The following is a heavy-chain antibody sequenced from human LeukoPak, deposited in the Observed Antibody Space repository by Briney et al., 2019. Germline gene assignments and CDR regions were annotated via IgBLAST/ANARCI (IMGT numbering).Heavy chain of an antibody. V-gene: IGHV3-21*01. D-gene: IGHD2-21*02. CDR1: GFTFSSYS. CDR3: ARSLYCGGDCYSGPFDY. Sequence: GGSLRLSCAASGFTFSSYSMNWVRQAPGKGLEWVSSISSSSSNIYYADSVKGRFTISRDNAKNSLYLQMNSLRAEDTAVYYCARSLYCGGDCYSGPFDYWGQGTLVTVSS. CDR2: ISSSSSNI. J-gene: IGHJ4*02.